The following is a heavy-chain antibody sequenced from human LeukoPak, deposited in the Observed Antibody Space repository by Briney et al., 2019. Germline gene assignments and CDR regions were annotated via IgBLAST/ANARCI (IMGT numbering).Heavy chain of an antibody. J-gene: IGHJ4*02. Sequence: TSETLSLTCAVYGGSFSGYYWSWIRQPPGKGLEWIEEINRSGSTNYNPSLKSRVTISVDTSKNQFSLKLSSVTAADTAVYYCARRRPSTVTAHFDYWGQGTLVTVSS. CDR3: ARRRPSTVTAHFDY. V-gene: IGHV4-34*01. CDR1: GGSFSGYY. CDR2: INRSGST. D-gene: IGHD4-11*01.